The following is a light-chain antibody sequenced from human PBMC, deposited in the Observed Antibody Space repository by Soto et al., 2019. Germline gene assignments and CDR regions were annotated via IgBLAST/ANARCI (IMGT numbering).Light chain of an antibody. CDR3: QQYDSFSVT. CDR1: QSISSN. Sequence: EIVMTQSPATLSVSPGERATLSCRASQSISSNLAWYQQKPGQAPRLLIYGPSTRATGIPARFSGSGSGTEFTLTISSLQSEDFAVYYCQQYDSFSVTFGQGTKVEIK. J-gene: IGKJ1*01. CDR2: GPS. V-gene: IGKV3-15*01.